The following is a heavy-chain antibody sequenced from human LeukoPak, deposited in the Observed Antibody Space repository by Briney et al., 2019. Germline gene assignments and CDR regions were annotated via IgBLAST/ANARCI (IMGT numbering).Heavy chain of an antibody. Sequence: SETLSLTCTVSGGSISSYYWSWIRQPPGKGLEWIGYIYYSGSTNYNPSLKSRVTISVDTSKNQFSLKLSSVTAADTAVYYCAREHQRGYSGCWFDPWGQGTLVTVSS. CDR2: IYYSGST. CDR3: AREHQRGYSGCWFDP. CDR1: GGSISSYY. J-gene: IGHJ5*02. D-gene: IGHD5-12*01. V-gene: IGHV4-59*01.